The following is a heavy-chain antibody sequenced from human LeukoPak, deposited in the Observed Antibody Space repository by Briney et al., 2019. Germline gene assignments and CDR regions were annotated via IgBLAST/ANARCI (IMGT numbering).Heavy chain of an antibody. D-gene: IGHD2-21*02. V-gene: IGHV3-33*01. CDR1: GFTFSGYG. CDR3: ARSVVTATGHFY. Sequence: GGSLRLSCAASGFTFSGYGMHWVRQAPGKGLGWVAVIWYDGSNKYYADSVKGRFTISRDNSKNTLYLQMNSLRAEDTAVYYCARSVVTATGHFYWGQGTLVTVSS. J-gene: IGHJ4*02. CDR2: IWYDGSNK.